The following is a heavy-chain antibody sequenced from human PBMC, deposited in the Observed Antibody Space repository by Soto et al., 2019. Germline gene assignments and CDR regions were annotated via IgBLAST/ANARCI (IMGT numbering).Heavy chain of an antibody. CDR2: IDGSGGIT. V-gene: IGHV3-23*01. CDR3: VKNSGWFNT. CDR1: GFPFGTTD. D-gene: IGHD3-10*01. J-gene: IGHJ5*02. Sequence: GGSLRLSCAASGFPFGTTDMSWVRQAPGEGLEWVSTIDGSGGITFYADSVKGRFTISRDNSRNTVYLQMNSLRGDDTALYYWVKNSGWFNTWGQGALVNVSS.